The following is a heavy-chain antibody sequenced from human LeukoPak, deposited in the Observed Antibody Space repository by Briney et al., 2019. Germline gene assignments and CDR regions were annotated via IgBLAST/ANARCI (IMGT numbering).Heavy chain of an antibody. CDR1: GFTFSNYA. J-gene: IGHJ4*02. Sequence: PGRSLRLSCAASGFTFSNYAIHWVRQAPGKGLEWVAVISYDGSNKNYGDSVKGRFTISRDNSRKTLYLQMNSLRAEDTAVYYCARGLFRFCSSGSCLSPFDYWGQGTLVTVSS. CDR3: ARGLFRFCSSGSCLSPFDY. D-gene: IGHD2-15*01. V-gene: IGHV3-30*04. CDR2: ISYDGSNK.